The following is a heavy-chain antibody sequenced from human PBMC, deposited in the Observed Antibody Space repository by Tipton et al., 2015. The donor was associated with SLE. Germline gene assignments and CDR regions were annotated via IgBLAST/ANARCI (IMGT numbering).Heavy chain of an antibody. CDR3: AKDMHTHIAAASNWFDP. CDR2: ISWNSGSI. J-gene: IGHJ5*02. D-gene: IGHD6-13*01. V-gene: IGHV3-9*01. CDR1: GFTFDDYA. Sequence: SLRLSCAASGFTFDDYAMHWVRHAPGKGLEWVSGISWNSGSIGYADSVKGRFTISRDNSKNSLYLQMNSLRAEDTALYYCAKDMHTHIAAASNWFDPWGQGTLVTVSS.